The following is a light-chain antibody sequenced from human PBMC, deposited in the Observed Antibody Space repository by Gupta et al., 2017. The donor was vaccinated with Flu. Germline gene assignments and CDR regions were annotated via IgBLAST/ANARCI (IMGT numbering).Light chain of an antibody. Sequence: IYDYNDRPSGIPDRFSGSNSGNTASLTITGAQAEDEADYYCYSRASTGNHLVFGGGTKLTVL. CDR3: YSRASTGNHLV. V-gene: IGLV3-19*01. CDR2: DYN. J-gene: IGLJ3*02.